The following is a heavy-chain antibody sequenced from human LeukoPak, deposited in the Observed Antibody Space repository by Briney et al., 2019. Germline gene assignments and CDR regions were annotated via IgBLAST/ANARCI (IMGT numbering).Heavy chain of an antibody. V-gene: IGHV4-59*01. J-gene: IGHJ4*02. CDR2: IYYSGST. CDR3: ARVGNDYDYVWGSYRPAHYYFDY. Sequence: SETLSLTCTVSGGSISSYYWSWIRQPPGKGLEWIGYIYYSGSTNYNPSLKSRVTISVDTSKNQFSLKLSSVTAADTAVYYCARVGNDYDYVWGSYRPAHYYFDYWGQGTLVTVSS. D-gene: IGHD3-16*02. CDR1: GGSISSYY.